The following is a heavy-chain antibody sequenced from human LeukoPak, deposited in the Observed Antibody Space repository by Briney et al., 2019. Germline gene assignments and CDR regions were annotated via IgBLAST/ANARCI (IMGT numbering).Heavy chain of an antibody. CDR3: AKEIFSGLLYIDY. D-gene: IGHD5-12*01. V-gene: IGHV3-23*01. CDR1: GFTFSSSS. J-gene: IGHJ4*02. Sequence: PGGSLRLSCAASGFTFSSSSISWVRQAPGKGLEWVSAITDAVGSTHYADSVKGRFTISSDNSKNTVYLQMNSLRPEDMAVYCCAKEIFSGLLYIDYWGQGTLVTVSS. CDR2: ITDAVGST.